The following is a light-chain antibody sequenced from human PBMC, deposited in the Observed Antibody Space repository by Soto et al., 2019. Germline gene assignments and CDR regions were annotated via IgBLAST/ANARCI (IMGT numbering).Light chain of an antibody. CDR2: GAS. J-gene: IGKJ1*01. CDR1: QSVNTW. CDR3: QQYNTYWP. V-gene: IGKV1-5*01. Sequence: DIQMPQSPSTLSASVGDRVTITCRASQSVNTWVAWYQQKPGTAPKLLIYGASNLKSGVPSRFSGSGSGTEFTLTIISLQPDDIATYYCQQYNTYWPFGQGTKVDIK.